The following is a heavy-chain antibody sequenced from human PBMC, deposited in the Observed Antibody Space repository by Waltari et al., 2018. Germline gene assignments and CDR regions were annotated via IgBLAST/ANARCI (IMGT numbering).Heavy chain of an antibody. J-gene: IGHJ3*02. D-gene: IGHD6-13*01. Sequence: QVQLVQSGAEVKKPGASVKVSCKASGYTFTSYYMHWVRQAPGQGLEWMGIVKPSGGSTSCAQKFQGRGTRTRDTATSTVYMELSSLRSEGTAVYYCARAPGIAAAAGAFDIWGQGTMVTVSS. CDR2: VKPSGGST. CDR1: GYTFTSYY. V-gene: IGHV1-46*01. CDR3: ARAPGIAAAAGAFDI.